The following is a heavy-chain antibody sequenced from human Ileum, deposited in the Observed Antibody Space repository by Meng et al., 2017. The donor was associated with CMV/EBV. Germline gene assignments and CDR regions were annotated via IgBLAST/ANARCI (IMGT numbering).Heavy chain of an antibody. CDR3: SRVGDFSTTSFNFYYYGMDV. V-gene: IGHV3-7*01. Sequence: LSLTCAASGFTFSNYWMSWVRQAPGKGLEWVASIKQDGSEKYYVDSVKGRFTFSRDNAKNSLHLQMNSLRAEDMAVYYCSRVGDFSTTSFNFYYYGMDVWGQGTTVTVSS. D-gene: IGHD2-2*01. CDR1: GFTFSNYW. CDR2: IKQDGSEK. J-gene: IGHJ6*02.